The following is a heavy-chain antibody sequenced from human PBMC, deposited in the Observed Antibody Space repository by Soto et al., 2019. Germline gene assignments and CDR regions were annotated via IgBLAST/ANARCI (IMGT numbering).Heavy chain of an antibody. J-gene: IGHJ5*02. V-gene: IGHV3-30*18. CDR1: GFTFSSYG. CDR3: AKDYSSGYYHP. D-gene: IGHD3-22*01. Sequence: GGSLRLSCAASGFTFSSYGMHWVRQAPGKGLEWVAVISYDGSNKYYADSVKGRFTISRDNSKNTLYLQMNSLRAEDTAVYYCAKDYSSGYYHPSGQGTLVTVSS. CDR2: ISYDGSNK.